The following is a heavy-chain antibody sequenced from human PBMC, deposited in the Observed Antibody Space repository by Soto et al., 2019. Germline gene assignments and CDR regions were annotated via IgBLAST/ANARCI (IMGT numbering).Heavy chain of an antibody. Sequence: QVTLKESGPVLVNPTETLTLTCTVSGFSLSNARMGVSWIRQPPGKALEWLAHIFSNDEKSYSTSLKSRLTISKDTSKSQVVLTMTNMDPVDTATYYCAREGGQQWLVSGFDPWGQGTLVTVSS. D-gene: IGHD6-19*01. CDR1: GFSLSNARMG. CDR3: AREGGQQWLVSGFDP. CDR2: IFSNDEK. V-gene: IGHV2-26*01. J-gene: IGHJ5*02.